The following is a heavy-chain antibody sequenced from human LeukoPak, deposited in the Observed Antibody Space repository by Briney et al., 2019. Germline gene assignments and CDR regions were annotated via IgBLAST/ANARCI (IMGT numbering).Heavy chain of an antibody. CDR2: IKQDGSEK. J-gene: IGHJ4*02. CDR1: GFTFSSYW. V-gene: IGHV3-7*01. D-gene: IGHD4-17*01. CDR3: ARGDYGDYAYYFDY. Sequence: PGGSLRLSCAASGFTFSSYWMSWVRQAPGKGLEWVANIKQDGSEKYYVDSVKGRFTISRDNAKNSLYLQMNSLRAEDTAVYYCARGDYGDYAYYFDYWGQGTLVTVSS.